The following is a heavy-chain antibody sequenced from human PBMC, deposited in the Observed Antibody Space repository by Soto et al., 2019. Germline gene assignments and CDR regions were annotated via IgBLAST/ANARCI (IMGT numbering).Heavy chain of an antibody. CDR3: ARGEPHSSGWNFDF. CDR2: INPSGGTT. CDR1: GYRLTSNY. Sequence: QVQLVQSGAEVKKPGASVKVSCTASGYRLTSNYIHWVRQAPGEGLEWMGKINPSGGTTRYGQKFQGRVTMTRDTSTSTVYMEMSSLRSEDTAVYYCARGEPHSSGWNFDFWGQGTLVIVSP. V-gene: IGHV1-46*01. J-gene: IGHJ4*02. D-gene: IGHD6-19*01.